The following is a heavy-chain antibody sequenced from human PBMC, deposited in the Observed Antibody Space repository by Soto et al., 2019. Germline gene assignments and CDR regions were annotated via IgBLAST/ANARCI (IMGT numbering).Heavy chain of an antibody. CDR3: ARDQIVATNYCYYGMDV. CDR2: IYHSGST. D-gene: IGHD5-12*01. V-gene: IGHV4-4*02. CDR1: DGYIISSNW. Sequence: PSETQSHTYTVSDGYIISSNWWSWVHQPPGKGLEWIGEIYHSGSTNYNPSLKSRVTISVDKSKNQFSLKLSSVTAADTAVYYCARDQIVATNYCYYGMDVWGQGTTVTVSS. J-gene: IGHJ6*02.